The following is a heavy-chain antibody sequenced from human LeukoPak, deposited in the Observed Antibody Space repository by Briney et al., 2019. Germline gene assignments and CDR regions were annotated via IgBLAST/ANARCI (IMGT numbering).Heavy chain of an antibody. CDR3: ARGISDDWFDP. CDR2: IRYDGSDK. J-gene: IGHJ5*02. V-gene: IGHV3-30*02. D-gene: IGHD3-3*01. Sequence: GGSLRLSCAASGFTFSSYGMHWVRQAPGKGLEWVTFIRYDGSDKYYADSVKGRFTISKDNSKNTLYLQMKSLKGEDTAVYYCARGISDDWFDPWGQGTLVTVSS. CDR1: GFTFSSYG.